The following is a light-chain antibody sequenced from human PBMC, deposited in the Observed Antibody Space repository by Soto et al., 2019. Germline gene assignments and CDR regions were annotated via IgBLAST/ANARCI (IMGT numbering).Light chain of an antibody. V-gene: IGKV1-5*03. J-gene: IGKJ1*01. CDR3: KPYNSYPST. CDR2: KAS. CDR1: HSISNW. Sequence: DIQMTQSPSTLSASVGDRVTITCRASHSISNWLAWYQQKPGKAPKLLIYKASSLESGVTSRFSDSGSGTGFTLTISSLQPDEFTTKYCKPYNSYPSTCGEETKVETK.